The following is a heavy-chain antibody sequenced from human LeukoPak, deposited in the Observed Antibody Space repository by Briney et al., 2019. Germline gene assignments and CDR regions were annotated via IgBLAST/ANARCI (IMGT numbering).Heavy chain of an antibody. Sequence: GGSLRLSCAASGFTFSSYGMHWVRQAPGKGLEWVAVISYDGSNKYYADSVKGRFTISRDNSKNTLYLQMNSLRAEDTAVYYCVRAIGGYASYWGQGTLVTVSS. CDR2: ISYDGSNK. J-gene: IGHJ4*02. CDR1: GFTFSSYG. D-gene: IGHD5-12*01. V-gene: IGHV3-30*03. CDR3: VRAIGGYASY.